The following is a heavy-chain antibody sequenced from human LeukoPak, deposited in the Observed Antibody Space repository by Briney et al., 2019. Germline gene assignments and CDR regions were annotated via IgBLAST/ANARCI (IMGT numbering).Heavy chain of an antibody. CDR1: GYSISSGYY. CDR2: IYHSGST. CDR3: ARAGDYGDYGN. V-gene: IGHV4-38-2*02. D-gene: IGHD4-17*01. Sequence: SETLSLTCTVSGYSISSGYYWGWIRQPPGKGLEWIGSIYHSGSTYYNPSLKSRVTISVDTSKNQFSLKLSSVTAADTAVYYCARAGDYGDYGNWGQGTLVTVSS. J-gene: IGHJ4*02.